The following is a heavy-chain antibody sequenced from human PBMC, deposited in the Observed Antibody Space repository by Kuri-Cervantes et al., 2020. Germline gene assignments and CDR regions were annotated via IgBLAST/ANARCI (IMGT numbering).Heavy chain of an antibody. CDR2: ISYDGSNK. Sequence: GGSLRLSCAASGFTLSSYAMHWVRQAPGKGLEWVAVISYDGSNKYYADSVKGRFTISRDNSKNTLYLQMNSLRAEDTAVYYCARDAEYCSGGSCYWGSFDYWGQGTLVTVSS. CDR3: ARDAEYCSGGSCYWGSFDY. V-gene: IGHV3-30-3*01. D-gene: IGHD2-15*01. J-gene: IGHJ4*02. CDR1: GFTLSSYA.